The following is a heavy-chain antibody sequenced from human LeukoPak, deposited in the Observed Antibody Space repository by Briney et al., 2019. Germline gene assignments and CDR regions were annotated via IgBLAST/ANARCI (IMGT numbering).Heavy chain of an antibody. V-gene: IGHV4-4*07. J-gene: IGHJ4*02. CDR2: IYTGGST. Sequence: SETLSLTCTVSGGSIGTYYWSWIRQPAGKGLEWIGRIYTGGSTNYNPSLKSRVTISVDTSKNQFSLKLSSVTAADTAVYYCARVNEGDYGDFTFDYWGQGTLVTVSS. CDR3: ARVNEGDYGDFTFDY. CDR1: GGSIGTYY. D-gene: IGHD4-17*01.